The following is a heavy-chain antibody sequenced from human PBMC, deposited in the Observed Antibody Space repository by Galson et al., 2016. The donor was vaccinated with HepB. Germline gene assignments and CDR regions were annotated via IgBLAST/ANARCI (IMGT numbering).Heavy chain of an antibody. CDR1: GFTFSGYW. D-gene: IGHD3-10*01. V-gene: IGHV3-7*01. CDR2: IKEDGTEK. CDR3: AREGLAELVRPFDY. J-gene: IGHJ4*02. Sequence: SLRLSCAASGFTFSGYWMSWVRQAPGKGLEWVANIKEDGTEKYYVDSVNGRFTISRDNAKNSVYLQMNSLRAEDPAVYYCAREGLAELVRPFDYWGQGALVTVSS.